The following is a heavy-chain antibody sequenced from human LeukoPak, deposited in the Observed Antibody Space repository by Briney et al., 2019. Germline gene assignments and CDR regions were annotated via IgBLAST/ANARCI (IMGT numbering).Heavy chain of an antibody. CDR2: ISAYNGNT. Sequence: AAVKVSCMPSGYTFNSYGISWVRQAPGQGLAWMGWISAYNGNTNYAQTLPGRVTLTTDTSTSTAYKELRSLRSDDTAVYYCARGSYGPGIAVAGTITSYYYYGMDVWGQGTTVTVSS. CDR1: GYTFNSYG. D-gene: IGHD6-19*01. CDR3: ARGSYGPGIAVAGTITSYYYYGMDV. J-gene: IGHJ6*02. V-gene: IGHV1-18*01.